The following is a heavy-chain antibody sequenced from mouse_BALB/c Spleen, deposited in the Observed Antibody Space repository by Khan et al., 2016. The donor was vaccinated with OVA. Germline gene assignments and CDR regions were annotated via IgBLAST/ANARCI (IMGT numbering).Heavy chain of an antibody. D-gene: IGHD2-4*01. CDR1: GYSITSEFA. J-gene: IGHJ3*01. CDR3: ARKDYYDYDPFPY. V-gene: IGHV3-2*02. Sequence: EVQLVESGPGLVKPSQSLSLTCTVTGYSITSEFAWNWIRQFPGNKLEWMAYISYSGNTRYNPSLKSLISITRDTSRNQFFLQLNSVTTEDTATYYCARKDYYDYDPFPYWGQGTLVTVSA. CDR2: ISYSGNT.